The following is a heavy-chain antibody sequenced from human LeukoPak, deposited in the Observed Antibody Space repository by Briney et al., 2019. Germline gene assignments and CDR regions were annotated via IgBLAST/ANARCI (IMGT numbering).Heavy chain of an antibody. V-gene: IGHV5-51*01. CDR2: IYPGDSDT. Sequence: PGESLKISCKGSGYSFTSYWIGWVRQMPGKGLEWMGIIYPGDSDTRYSPSFQGQVTISADKSISTAYLQWSSLKASDTAMYYCARGDSPYYYDSSGYPDYWGQGTLVTVSS. CDR3: ARGDSPYYYDSSGYPDY. CDR1: GYSFTSYW. J-gene: IGHJ4*02. D-gene: IGHD3-22*01.